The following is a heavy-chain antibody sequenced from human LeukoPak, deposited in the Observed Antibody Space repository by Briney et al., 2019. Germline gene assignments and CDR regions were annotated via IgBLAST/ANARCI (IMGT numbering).Heavy chain of an antibody. CDR3: ATLIAY. CDR2: INNNGGST. D-gene: IGHD3-22*01. Sequence: GGSLRLSCAASGFTFSSYAMSWVRQAPGKGLEWVSTINNNGGSTSYADSVKGRFTISRDNSKNTLYLQMNSLRAEDTAVYYCATLIAYWGQGTLVTVSS. J-gene: IGHJ4*02. CDR1: GFTFSSYA. V-gene: IGHV3-23*01.